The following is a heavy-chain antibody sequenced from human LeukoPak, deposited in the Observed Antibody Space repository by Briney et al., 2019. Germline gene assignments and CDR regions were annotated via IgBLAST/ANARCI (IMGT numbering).Heavy chain of an antibody. CDR2: IKQDGSEK. Sequence: PGGSLRLSCAASGFTFSSYSMNWVRQAPGKGLEWVANIKQDGSEKYYVDSVKGRFTISRDSAKNSLYLQMNSLRAEDTAVYYCARVRSGYVFAYWGQGTLVTVSS. V-gene: IGHV3-7*03. D-gene: IGHD5-12*01. CDR3: ARVRSGYVFAY. J-gene: IGHJ4*02. CDR1: GFTFSSYS.